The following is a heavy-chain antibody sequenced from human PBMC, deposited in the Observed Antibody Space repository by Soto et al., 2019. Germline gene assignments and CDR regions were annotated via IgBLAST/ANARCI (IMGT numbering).Heavy chain of an antibody. D-gene: IGHD3-16*01. CDR3: AMVDVYVTPSPQDV. CDR1: GYTFPSYG. CDR2: INTYNGNT. V-gene: IGHV1-18*01. J-gene: IGHJ6*02. Sequence: ASVKVSCKPFGYTFPSYGFGWARQAPGQGLEWMGWINTYNGNTNYAQNLQGRVTLTTDTSTSTAYMELRSLRSNDTAIYYCAMVDVYVTPSPQDVWGQGTTVTVSS.